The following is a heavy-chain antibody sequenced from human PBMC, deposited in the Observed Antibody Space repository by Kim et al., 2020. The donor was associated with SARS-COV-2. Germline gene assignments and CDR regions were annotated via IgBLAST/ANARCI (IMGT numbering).Heavy chain of an antibody. CDR3: AKASTMVRGVIFGYWYFDL. J-gene: IGHJ2*01. D-gene: IGHD3-10*01. V-gene: IGHV3-9*01. Sequence: GRFTISRDNAKNSLYLQMNSLRAEDTALYYCAKASTMVRGVIFGYWYFDLWGRGTLVTVSS.